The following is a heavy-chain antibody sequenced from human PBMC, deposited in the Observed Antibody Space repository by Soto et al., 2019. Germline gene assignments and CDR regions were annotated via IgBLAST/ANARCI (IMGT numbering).Heavy chain of an antibody. CDR2: IYYSGST. CDR3: ARWGIVATRHWFDP. D-gene: IGHD5-12*01. CDR1: GGSISSGDYY. Sequence: SETLSLTCTVSGGSISSGDYYWSWIRQPLGKGLEWIGYIYYSGSTYYNPSLKSRVTISVDTSKNQFSLKLSSVTAADTAVYYCARWGIVATRHWFDPWGQGTLVTVSS. J-gene: IGHJ5*02. V-gene: IGHV4-30-4*01.